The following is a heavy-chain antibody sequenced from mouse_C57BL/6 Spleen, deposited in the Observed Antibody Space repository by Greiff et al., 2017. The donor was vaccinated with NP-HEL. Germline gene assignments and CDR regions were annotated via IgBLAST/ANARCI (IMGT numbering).Heavy chain of an antibody. V-gene: IGHV1-76*01. CDR1: GYTFTDYY. CDR3: ALTGTKAWFAY. Sequence: QVQLQQSGAELVRPGASVKLSCKASGYTFTDYYINWVKQRPGQGLEWIARIYPGSGNTYYNEKFKGKATLTAEKSSSTAYMQLSSLTSEDSAVYFCALTGTKAWFAYWGQGTLVTVSA. D-gene: IGHD4-1*01. J-gene: IGHJ3*01. CDR2: IYPGSGNT.